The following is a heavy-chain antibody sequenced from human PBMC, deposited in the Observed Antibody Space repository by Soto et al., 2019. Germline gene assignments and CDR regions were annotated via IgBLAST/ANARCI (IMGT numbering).Heavy chain of an antibody. CDR1: GGSISSSSYY. D-gene: IGHD5-12*01. CDR2: IYYSGST. V-gene: IGHV4-39*01. Sequence: SETLSLTCTVSGGSISSSSYYWGWIRQPPGKGLEWIGSIYYSGSTYYNPSLKSRVTISVDTSKNQFSLKLSSVTAADTAVYYWARPESVYVLGALDIGGKGTMATV. CDR3: ARPESVYVLGALDI. J-gene: IGHJ3*02.